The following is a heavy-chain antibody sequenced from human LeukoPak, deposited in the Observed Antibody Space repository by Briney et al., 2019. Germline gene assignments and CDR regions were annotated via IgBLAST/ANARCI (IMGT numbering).Heavy chain of an antibody. CDR1: GFTFSSYA. CDR3: ARAVAGDHDAFDI. J-gene: IGHJ3*02. D-gene: IGHD6-19*01. Sequence: GGSLRLSCAASGFTFSSYAMNWVRQAPGKGLEWVSYISSRSSTIYYADSVKGRFTISRDNAKNSLYLQMNSLRDEDTAVYYCARAVAGDHDAFDIWGQGTMVTVSP. CDR2: ISSRSSTI. V-gene: IGHV3-48*02.